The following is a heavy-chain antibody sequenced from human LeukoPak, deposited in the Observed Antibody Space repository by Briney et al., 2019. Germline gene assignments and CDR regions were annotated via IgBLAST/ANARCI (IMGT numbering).Heavy chain of an antibody. CDR3: VTLGWFGEAYGMDV. J-gene: IGHJ6*02. D-gene: IGHD3-10*01. CDR2: FDPEDGET. CDR1: GYTLTELS. Sequence: ASVKVSRKVSGYTLTELSIHWVRQAPGKGLEWMGGFDPEDGETIYAQKFQGRVTMTEDTSTDTAYMELSSLRSEDTAVYYCVTLGWFGEAYGMDVWGQGTTVTVSS. V-gene: IGHV1-24*01.